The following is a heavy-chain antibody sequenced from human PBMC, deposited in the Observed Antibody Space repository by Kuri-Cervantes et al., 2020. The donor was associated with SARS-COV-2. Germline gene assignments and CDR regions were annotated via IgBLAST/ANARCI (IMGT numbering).Heavy chain of an antibody. CDR1: GFTFSSYS. Sequence: GESLKISCAASGFTFSSYSMNWVRQAPGKGLEWVSSISTSSSYIYYADSVKGRFTISRDNAKNSLYLQMNSLRAEDTAVYYCVRGGSTDYGVWCCYYRGWNSFDSWGQGTLVTVSS. J-gene: IGHJ5*01. V-gene: IGHV3-21*01. CDR2: ISTSSSYI. CDR3: VRGGSTDYGVWCCYYRGWNSFDS. D-gene: IGHD3-3*01.